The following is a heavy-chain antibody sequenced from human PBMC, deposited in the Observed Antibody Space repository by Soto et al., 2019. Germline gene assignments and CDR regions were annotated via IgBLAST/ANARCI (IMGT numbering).Heavy chain of an antibody. Sequence: SETLSLTCAVSGGSISSGGYSWSWIRQPPKKSKERIGYIYHSGSTYYNQSLKSRDNISADRSKNQLSLKLNSVTAAEKAVYYCASHYGRAFDIWRQGPMDTFSS. CDR3: ASHYGRAFDI. CDR2: IYHSGST. J-gene: IGHJ3*02. CDR1: GGSISSGGYS. V-gene: IGHV4-30-2*01. D-gene: IGHD4-17*01.